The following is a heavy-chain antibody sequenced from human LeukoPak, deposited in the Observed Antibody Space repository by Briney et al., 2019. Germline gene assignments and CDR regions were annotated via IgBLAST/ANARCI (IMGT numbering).Heavy chain of an antibody. CDR1: GGSFSGYY. CDR3: ATSPDVDIVAKRYFDY. Sequence: PSETLSLTCAVYGGSFSGYYWSWIRQPPGKGLEWIGEINHSGSTNYNPSLKSRVTISVDTSKNQFSLKLNSATAADTAVYYCATSPDVDIVAKRYFDYWGQGTLVTVSS. CDR2: INHSGST. D-gene: IGHD5-12*01. J-gene: IGHJ4*02. V-gene: IGHV4-34*01.